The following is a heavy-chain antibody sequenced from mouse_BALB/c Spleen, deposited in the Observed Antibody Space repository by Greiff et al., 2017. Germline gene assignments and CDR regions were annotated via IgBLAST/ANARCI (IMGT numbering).Heavy chain of an antibody. Sequence: VQVVESGPGLVQPSQSLSITCTVSGFSLTSYGVHWVRQSPGKGLEWLGVIWSGGSTDYNAAFISRLSISKDNSKSQVFFKMNSLQADDTAIYYCASSEGGSYYFDYWGQGTTLTVSS. V-gene: IGHV2-4-1*01. CDR2: IWSGGST. D-gene: IGHD1-1*02. CDR3: ASSEGGSYYFDY. CDR1: GFSLTSYG. J-gene: IGHJ2*01.